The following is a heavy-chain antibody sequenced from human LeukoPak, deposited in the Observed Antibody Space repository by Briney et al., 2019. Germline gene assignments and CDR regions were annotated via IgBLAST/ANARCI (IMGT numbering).Heavy chain of an antibody. D-gene: IGHD3-10*01. Sequence: GRSLRLSCAASGFTSSSYAMHWVRQAPGKGLEWVAIISYDGSITYYADSVKGRFTISRDNAKNTLYLQMNSLRAEDTAVYYCARGRAGNYYNHNDYWGQGTLVTVSS. J-gene: IGHJ4*02. CDR2: ISYDGSIT. CDR1: GFTSSSYA. CDR3: ARGRAGNYYNHNDY. V-gene: IGHV3-30-3*01.